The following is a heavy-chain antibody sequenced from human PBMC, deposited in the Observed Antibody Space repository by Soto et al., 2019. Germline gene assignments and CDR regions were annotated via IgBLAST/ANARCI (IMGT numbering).Heavy chain of an antibody. CDR1: GGSISSYY. Sequence: SETLSLTCTVSGGSISSYYCSWIRQPPGKGLEWIGYIYYSGSTNYNPSLKSRVTISVDTSKNQFSLKLSSVTAADTAVYYCARSGYSSGWYYFDYWGQGTLVTVSS. V-gene: IGHV4-59*01. J-gene: IGHJ4*02. D-gene: IGHD6-19*01. CDR2: IYYSGST. CDR3: ARSGYSSGWYYFDY.